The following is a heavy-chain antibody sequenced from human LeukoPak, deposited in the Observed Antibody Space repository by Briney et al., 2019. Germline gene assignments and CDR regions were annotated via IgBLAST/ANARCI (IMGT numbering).Heavy chain of an antibody. CDR2: IRYDGSNE. CDR3: AKLLRDVTIYDF. CDR1: GFTFSSYG. J-gene: IGHJ4*01. D-gene: IGHD5-24*01. Sequence: GGSLRLSCAASGFTFSSYGMHWVRQAPGKGLEWVSFIRYDGSNEYYADSVRGRFTISRDNAQNSLFLQMNSLRAEDTAFYYCAKLLRDVTIYDFWGQGALVTVSS. V-gene: IGHV3-30*02.